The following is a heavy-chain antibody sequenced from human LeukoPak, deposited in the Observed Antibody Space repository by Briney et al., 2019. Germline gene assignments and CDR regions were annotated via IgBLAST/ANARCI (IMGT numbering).Heavy chain of an antibody. CDR2: IYTSGST. D-gene: IGHD6-13*01. Sequence: SETLSLTCTVSGGSTSSYYWSWIRQPAGKGLEWIGRIYTSGSTNYNPSLKSRVTMSVDTSKNQFSLKLSSVTAADTAVYYCAREMGVAAGGTRRLDPWGQGTLVTVSS. V-gene: IGHV4-4*07. J-gene: IGHJ5*02. CDR1: GGSTSSYY. CDR3: AREMGVAAGGTRRLDP.